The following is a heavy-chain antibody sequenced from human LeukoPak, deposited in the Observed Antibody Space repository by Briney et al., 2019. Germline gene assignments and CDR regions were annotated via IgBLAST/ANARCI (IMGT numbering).Heavy chain of an antibody. CDR2: TYYRSKWYN. D-gene: IGHD6-19*01. J-gene: IGHJ4*02. Sequence: SQTLSLTCAISGDSVSSNSAAWNWIRQSPSGGLEWLGRTYYRSKWYNDYAVSVKSRITINPDTSKNQFSLQLNSVTPEDTAVYYCARATGYSSVNFDYWGQGTLVTVSS. V-gene: IGHV6-1*01. CDR1: GDSVSSNSAA. CDR3: ARATGYSSVNFDY.